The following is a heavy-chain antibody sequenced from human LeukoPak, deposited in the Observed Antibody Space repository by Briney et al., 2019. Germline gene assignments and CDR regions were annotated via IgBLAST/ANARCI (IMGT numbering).Heavy chain of an antibody. CDR1: GVSMNYYF. D-gene: IGHD1-20*01. Sequence: PSETLSLTCTVSGVSMNYYFWNWIRQPAGEGLQWIGRIHSSGSTFYNPSLKSRVTISIDTSKKQFSLRLNSVTAADTAVYYCARDPPRITGLPSAFDIWGQGTMVTVSS. V-gene: IGHV4-4*07. CDR2: IHSSGST. J-gene: IGHJ3*02. CDR3: ARDPPRITGLPSAFDI.